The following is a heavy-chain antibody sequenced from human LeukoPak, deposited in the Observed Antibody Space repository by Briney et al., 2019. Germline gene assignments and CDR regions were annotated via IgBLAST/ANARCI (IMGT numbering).Heavy chain of an antibody. D-gene: IGHD6-13*01. CDR2: INHSGST. CDR3: ARKNRARPLFSIAAAGPGWFDP. Sequence: SETLSLTCAVYGGSFSGYYWSWIRQPPGKGLEWIGEINHSGSTNYNPSLKSRVTISVDTSKNQFSLKLSSVTAADTAVYYCARKNRARPLFSIAAAGPGWFDPWGQGTLVTVSS. CDR1: GGSFSGYY. J-gene: IGHJ5*02. V-gene: IGHV4-34*01.